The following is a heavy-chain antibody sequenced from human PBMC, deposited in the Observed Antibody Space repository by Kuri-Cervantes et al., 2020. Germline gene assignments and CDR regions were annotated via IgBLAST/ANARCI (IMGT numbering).Heavy chain of an antibody. D-gene: IGHD4-17*01. CDR2: INAGNGNT. J-gene: IGHJ6*02. CDR3: ASGTVTPFYYYGMDV. V-gene: IGHV1-3*01. CDR1: GYTFTSYA. Sequence: ASVKVSCKASGYTFTSYAMHWVRQAPGQRLEWMGWINAGNGNTKYSQKFQGRVTMTRDTSTNTVYMELSSLRSEDTAVYYCASGTVTPFYYYGMDVRGQGTTVTVSS.